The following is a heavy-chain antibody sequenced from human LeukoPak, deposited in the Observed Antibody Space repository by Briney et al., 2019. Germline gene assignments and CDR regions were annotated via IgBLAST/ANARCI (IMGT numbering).Heavy chain of an antibody. J-gene: IGHJ4*02. V-gene: IGHV3-23*01. CDR1: GFTFSSYA. CDR3: ARDYSSGWFQDY. D-gene: IGHD6-19*01. CDR2: ISGSGGST. Sequence: GGSLRLSCAASGFTFSSYAMSWVRQAPGKGLEWVSAISGSGGSTYYADSVKGRFTISRDNSKNTMYLQMNSLRAEDTAVYYCARDYSSGWFQDYWGQGTLVTVSS.